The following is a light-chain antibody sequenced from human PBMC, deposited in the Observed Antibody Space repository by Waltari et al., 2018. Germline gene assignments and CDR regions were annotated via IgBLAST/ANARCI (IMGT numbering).Light chain of an antibody. CDR3: HQYYSTHSLT. J-gene: IGKJ4*01. V-gene: IGKV4-1*01. Sequence: DIVLTQSPDSLAVSLGERTTINCKCSQTVLYSSNNKNYLAWYQQKPGQPPKLLMYWASTRESGVPDRFSGSGSGTDFTHTISSLQAEDVAVYYCHQYYSTHSLTFDGGTKVEIK. CDR2: WAS. CDR1: QTVLYSSNNKNY.